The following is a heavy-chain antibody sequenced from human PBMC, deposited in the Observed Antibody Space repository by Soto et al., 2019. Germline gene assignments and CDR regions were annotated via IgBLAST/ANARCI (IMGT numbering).Heavy chain of an antibody. CDR3: ARLRRGYYAGMDV. V-gene: IGHV4-59*08. CDR2: IYYSGST. Sequence: QVQLQESGPGLVKPSETLSLTCTVSGGSISSYYWSWIRQPPGKGLEWIGYIYYSGSTNYNPSLRSRVTIAVDTSKNQFSLKLSSVTAADTAVYYCARLRRGYYAGMDVWGQGTTVTVSS. D-gene: IGHD3-10*01. CDR1: GGSISSYY. J-gene: IGHJ6*02.